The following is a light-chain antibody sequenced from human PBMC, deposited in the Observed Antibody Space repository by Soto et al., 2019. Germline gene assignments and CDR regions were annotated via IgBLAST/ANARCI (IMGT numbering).Light chain of an antibody. CDR3: CSYAGSNTLK. V-gene: IGLV2-23*01. Sequence: QSVLTQPASVSGTPVQSITISCTGTSSDVGSYNVVSWYQHHPGKSPKLMIYENTKLPSGASDRFSGSKSCNTASLTISGLQTEDEADYYCCSYAGSNTLKFGGGTKVTVL. CDR2: ENT. CDR1: SSDVGSYNV. J-gene: IGLJ2*01.